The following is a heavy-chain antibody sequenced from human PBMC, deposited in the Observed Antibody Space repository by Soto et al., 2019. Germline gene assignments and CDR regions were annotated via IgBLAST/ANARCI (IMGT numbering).Heavy chain of an antibody. CDR3: AREGSSSWYRSTPRFHFDY. CDR2: IYYSGST. V-gene: IGHV4-31*03. Sequence: SETLSLTCTVSGGSISSGGYYWSWIRQHPGKGLEWIGYIYYSGSTYYNPSLKSRVTISVDTSKNQFSLKLSSVTAADTAVYYCAREGSSSWYRSTPRFHFDYWGQGTLVTVSS. D-gene: IGHD6-13*01. CDR1: GGSISSGGYY. J-gene: IGHJ4*02.